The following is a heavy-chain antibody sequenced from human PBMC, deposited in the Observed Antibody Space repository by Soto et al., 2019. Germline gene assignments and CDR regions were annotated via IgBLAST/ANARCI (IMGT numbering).Heavy chain of an antibody. Sequence: SQTLSLTCAISGDSVSSNSAAWNWIRQSPSRDFEWLGRTYYRSKWYNEYAVSVKGRISINSDTSKNHFSLQLNSVTPEDTAVYYCARTGGATDSWGQGTLVTVSS. CDR1: GDSVSSNSAA. V-gene: IGHV6-1*01. D-gene: IGHD3-16*01. J-gene: IGHJ4*02. CDR3: ARTGGATDS. CDR2: TYYRSKWYN.